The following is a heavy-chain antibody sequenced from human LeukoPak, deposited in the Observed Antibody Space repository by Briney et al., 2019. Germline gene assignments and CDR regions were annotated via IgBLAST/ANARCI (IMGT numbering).Heavy chain of an antibody. V-gene: IGHV4-34*01. D-gene: IGHD3-9*01. CDR3: ARGDYDILTGYYYFDY. CDR1: GGSLSGYY. J-gene: IGHJ4*02. CDR2: INHSGST. Sequence: SETLCLTCAVYGGSLSGYYWSWIRQPPGKGLEWIGEINHSGSTNFNPSLKSRVTISVDTSKNQFSLKLSSVTAADTAVYYCARGDYDILTGYYYFDYWGQGTLVTVSS.